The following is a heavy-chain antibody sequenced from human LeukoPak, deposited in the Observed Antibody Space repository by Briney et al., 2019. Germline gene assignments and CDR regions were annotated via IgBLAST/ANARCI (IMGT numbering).Heavy chain of an antibody. CDR2: IDPNSGGT. CDR1: GYTFTGNY. J-gene: IGHJ4*02. CDR3: ARGGGTVAPAPWVPFAY. D-gene: IGHD4-11*01. V-gene: IGHV1-2*02. Sequence: ASVKVSCKASGYTFTGNYMHWVRQALGQGLEYMGYIDPNSGGTYYIQKFQGRVTMTRDMSINTAYVELSSLTSDDTAVYYCARGGGTVAPAPWVPFAYWGQGTLVTVSS.